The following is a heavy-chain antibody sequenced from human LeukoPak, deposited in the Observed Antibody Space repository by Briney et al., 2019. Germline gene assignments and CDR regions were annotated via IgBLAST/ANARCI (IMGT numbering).Heavy chain of an antibody. D-gene: IGHD2/OR15-2a*01. CDR3: AKEKTTYGGFYYFDY. J-gene: IGHJ4*02. CDR2: ISGSGGST. Sequence: GGSLRLSCAASGFTFSSYGMHWVRQAPGKGLEWVSAISGSGGSTYYADSVKGRFTISRDNSKNTLYLQMNSLRAEDTAVYYCAKEKTTYGGFYYFDYWGQGTLVTVSS. CDR1: GFTFSSYG. V-gene: IGHV3-23*01.